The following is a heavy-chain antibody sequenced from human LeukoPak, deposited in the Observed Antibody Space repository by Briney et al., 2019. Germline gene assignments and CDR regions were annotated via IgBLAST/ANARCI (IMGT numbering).Heavy chain of an antibody. Sequence: AGGSLRLSCAASGFTFSSYAMTWVRQAPGKGLEWVSAISGSGGSTYYADSVKGRFTISRDNSKNTLYLQMNSLRAEDTAVYYCARAGGIAAAATDFQHWGQGTLVTVSS. CDR2: ISGSGGST. CDR3: ARAGGIAAAATDFQH. J-gene: IGHJ1*01. CDR1: GFTFSSYA. D-gene: IGHD6-13*01. V-gene: IGHV3-23*01.